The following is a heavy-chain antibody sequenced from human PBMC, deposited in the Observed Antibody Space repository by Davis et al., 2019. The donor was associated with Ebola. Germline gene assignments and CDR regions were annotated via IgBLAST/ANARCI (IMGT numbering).Heavy chain of an antibody. J-gene: IGHJ6*02. Sequence: AASVKVSCKASGYSFTPYTIHWVRQAPGQRREWMGWINGGNGITKYSQKFQGRVTITRDTSASTAYMEMSSLRSDDTAVYYCASGGVYCSSSSCATYHYYGMDVWGQGTTVTVSS. D-gene: IGHD2-2*01. V-gene: IGHV1-3*01. CDR3: ASGGVYCSSSSCATYHYYGMDV. CDR1: GYSFTPYT. CDR2: INGGNGIT.